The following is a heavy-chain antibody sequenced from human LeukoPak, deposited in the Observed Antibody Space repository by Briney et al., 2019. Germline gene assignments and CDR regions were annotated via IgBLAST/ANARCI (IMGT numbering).Heavy chain of an antibody. V-gene: IGHV4-38-2*02. Sequence: SETLSLTCTASGYSISSGYYWGWIRQPPGKGLEWIGSIYHSGTTYYNPSLRSRVTISVDTSKNQFSLKLSSVTAADTAVYYCTREDLGTTVDYWGRGTLVTVSS. J-gene: IGHJ4*02. CDR2: IYHSGTT. CDR1: GYSISSGYY. D-gene: IGHD1-1*01. CDR3: TREDLGTTVDY.